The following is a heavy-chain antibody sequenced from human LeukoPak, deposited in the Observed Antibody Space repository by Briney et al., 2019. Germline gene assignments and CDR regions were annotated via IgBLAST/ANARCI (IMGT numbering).Heavy chain of an antibody. CDR2: INPNSGVT. D-gene: IGHD6-6*01. J-gene: IGHJ5*02. Sequence: ASVKVSCKASGYTFTGYYMHWVRQAPGQGREWMGWINPNSGVTNFAQKFQGRVTLTRDTPISTTYMELSRLRSDDTAVYYCARGDSTSSNSDWFDPWGQGTLVTVSS. CDR3: ARGDSTSSNSDWFDP. V-gene: IGHV1-2*02. CDR1: GYTFTGYY.